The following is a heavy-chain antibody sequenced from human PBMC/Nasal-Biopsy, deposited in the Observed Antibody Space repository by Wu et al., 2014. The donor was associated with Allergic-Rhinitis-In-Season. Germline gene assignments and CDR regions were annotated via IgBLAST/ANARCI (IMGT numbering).Heavy chain of an antibody. CDR3: ARDLCSGGSCLDY. J-gene: IGHJ4*02. CDR2: ISSDGSNE. V-gene: IGHV3-30-3*01. Sequence: LRLSCAASGITFSSYGMHWVRQAPGRGLEWVAIISSDGSNEHYADSVKGRFTFSRDNSKNTLYLQVNSLRAEDTAVYYCARDLCSGGSCLDYWGQGTLVSVSS. D-gene: IGHD2-15*01. CDR1: GITFSSYG.